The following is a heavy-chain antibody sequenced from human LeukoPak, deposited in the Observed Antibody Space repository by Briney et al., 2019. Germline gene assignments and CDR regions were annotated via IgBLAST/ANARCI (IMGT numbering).Heavy chain of an antibody. D-gene: IGHD5-24*01. CDR2: IIPIFAIA. J-gene: IGHJ6*02. Sequence: SVKVSCKASGGTFSSYAISWVRQAPGQGLEWMGRIIPIFAIANYAQKFQGRVTITADKSTSTAYMELSSLRSEDTAVYYCARDSGGYNLRFYGMDVWGQGTTVTVSS. CDR1: GGTFSSYA. CDR3: ARDSGGYNLRFYGMDV. V-gene: IGHV1-69*04.